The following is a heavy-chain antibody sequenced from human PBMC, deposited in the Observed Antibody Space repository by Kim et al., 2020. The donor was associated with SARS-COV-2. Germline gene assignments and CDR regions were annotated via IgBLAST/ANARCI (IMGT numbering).Heavy chain of an antibody. Sequence: GGSLRLSCAASGFTFSSYGMHWVRQAPGKGLEWVAVISYDGRNKYYADSVKGRFTISRDNSKNTLYLQMKSLRAEATAVYYCAKHTAFDYWGQGTLVTVS. CDR1: GFTFSSYG. CDR3: AKHTAFDY. J-gene: IGHJ4*02. V-gene: IGHV3-30*18. CDR2: ISYDGRNK. D-gene: IGHD4-17*01.